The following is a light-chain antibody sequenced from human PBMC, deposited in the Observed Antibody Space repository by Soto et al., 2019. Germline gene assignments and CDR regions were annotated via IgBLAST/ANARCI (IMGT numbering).Light chain of an antibody. CDR3: HQYYTTPQT. CDR2: WAS. CDR1: QSVLYSSNNKNY. J-gene: IGKJ1*01. Sequence: DIVMTQSPDSLAVSLGERATINCRSSQSVLYSSNNKNYLAWYQQKPEQSPKLLLYWASTRESGVPGRFSGSGSGTDFALTITNLQADDVAVYYCHQYYTTPQTFGQGTKVEIK. V-gene: IGKV4-1*01.